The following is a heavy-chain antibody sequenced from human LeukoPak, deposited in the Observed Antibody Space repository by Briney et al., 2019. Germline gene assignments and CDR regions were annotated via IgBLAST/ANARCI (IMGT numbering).Heavy chain of an antibody. D-gene: IGHD2-2*01. CDR2: ITSSSSHI. V-gene: IGHV3-21*01. CDR3: ARQGYCSSASCYPPDY. J-gene: IGHJ4*02. CDR1: GFTFSGYT. Sequence: PGGSLRLSCAASGFTFSGYTMTWVRQAPGKGLEWVSSITSSSSHINYADSVKGRFTISRDNAKNSLYLHMNSLRAEDTGVYYCARQGYCSSASCYPPDYWGQGTLVTVSS.